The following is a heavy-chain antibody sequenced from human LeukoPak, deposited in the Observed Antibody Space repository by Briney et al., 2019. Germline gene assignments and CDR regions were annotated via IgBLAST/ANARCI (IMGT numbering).Heavy chain of an antibody. CDR1: RFTFSNDW. CDR2: INSDESSI. J-gene: IGHJ4*02. CDR3: AKEYTGTFSPFPSYFDN. D-gene: IGHD1-26*01. Sequence: PGGSLRLSCTASRFTFSNDWMHWVRQAPGKGLVWVSRINSDESSITYADSVKGRFTVSRDNAKNTLYLQVNNLRAEDTAVYYCAKEYTGTFSPFPSYFDNWGQGTLVTVSS. V-gene: IGHV3-74*03.